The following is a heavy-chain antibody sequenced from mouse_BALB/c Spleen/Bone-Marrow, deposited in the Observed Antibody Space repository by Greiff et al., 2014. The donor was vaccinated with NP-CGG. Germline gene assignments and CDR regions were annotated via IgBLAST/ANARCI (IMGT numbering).Heavy chain of an antibody. Sequence: VQRVESGAELVRPGTSVKVACKASGYAFTNYLIERVKQRPGQGLEWIGVINPGSGGTNYNEKFKGKATLTADKSSSTAYMQLSSLTSDDSAVYFCARWDYAMDYWGQGTSVTVSS. CDR1: GYAFTNYL. CDR2: INPGSGGT. J-gene: IGHJ4*01. V-gene: IGHV1-54*01. CDR3: ARWDYAMDY.